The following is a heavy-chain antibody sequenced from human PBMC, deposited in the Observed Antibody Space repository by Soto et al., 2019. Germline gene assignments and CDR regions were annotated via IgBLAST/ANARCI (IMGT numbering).Heavy chain of an antibody. Sequence: GGSLRLSCAASGFTFSSYSMNWVRQAPGKGLEWVSSISSSSSYIYYADSVKGRFTISRDNAKNSLYLQMNSLRAEDTAVYYCARDRNSGYDSVYYFDSWGQGTLVTVSS. CDR3: ARDRNSGYDSVYYFDS. J-gene: IGHJ4*02. D-gene: IGHD5-12*01. CDR1: GFTFSSYS. V-gene: IGHV3-21*01. CDR2: ISSSSSYI.